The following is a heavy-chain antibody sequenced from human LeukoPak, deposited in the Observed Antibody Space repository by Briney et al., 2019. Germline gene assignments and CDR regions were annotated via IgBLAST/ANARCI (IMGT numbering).Heavy chain of an antibody. D-gene: IGHD3-22*01. V-gene: IGHV3-30*04. J-gene: IGHJ3*02. CDR3: ARGRTAYDSNGWEPFDI. Sequence: GRSLRLSCAASGFTFSSYAMHWVRQAPGKGLEWVAVISYDGSNKYYADSVKGRFTISRDNAKNSLSLQMNSLRVEDTAIYYCARGRTAYDSNGWEPFDIWGQGTMVTVSS. CDR1: GFTFSSYA. CDR2: ISYDGSNK.